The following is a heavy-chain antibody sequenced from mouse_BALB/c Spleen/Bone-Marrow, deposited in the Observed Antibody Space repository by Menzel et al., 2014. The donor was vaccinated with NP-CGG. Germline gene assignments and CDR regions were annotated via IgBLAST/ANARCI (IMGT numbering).Heavy chain of an antibody. CDR1: GFNIKDYY. J-gene: IGHJ3*01. Sequence: VQLKQSGAELVRSGASVKLSCTASGFNIKDYYMHWVKQRPEQGLEWIGWIDPENGDTEYAPKFQGKATVTADTSSNTAYLQLSSLTSEDTAVYYCNGGYYEAWFAYWGQGALVTVSA. V-gene: IGHV14-4*02. D-gene: IGHD2-3*01. CDR3: NGGYYEAWFAY. CDR2: IDPENGDT.